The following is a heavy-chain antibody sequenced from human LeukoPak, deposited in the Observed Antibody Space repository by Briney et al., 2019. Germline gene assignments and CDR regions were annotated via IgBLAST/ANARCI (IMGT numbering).Heavy chain of an antibody. CDR3: ARDWPFDY. J-gene: IGHJ4*02. Sequence: GGXXRLSCAASGFTFSSYDMHWVRHATGKGLEWVSAIGTAGDTYYPGSVKGRFTISRENAKNSLYLQMNSLRAEDTAVYYCARDWPFDYWGQGTLVTVSS. CDR1: GFTFSSYD. V-gene: IGHV3-13*01. CDR2: IGTAGDT.